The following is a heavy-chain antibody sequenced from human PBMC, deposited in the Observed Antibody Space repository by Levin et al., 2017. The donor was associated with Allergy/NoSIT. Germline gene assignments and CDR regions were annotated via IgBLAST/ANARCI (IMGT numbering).Heavy chain of an antibody. D-gene: IGHD3-22*01. V-gene: IGHV6-1*01. CDR2: TYYRSKWYN. CDR3: AREADYYDSSGYYDY. CDR1: GDSVSSNSAA. J-gene: IGHJ4*02. Sequence: SETLSLTCAISGDSVSSNSAAWNWIRQSPSRGLEWLGRTYYRSKWYNDYAVSVKSRITINPDTSKNQFSLQLNSVTPEDTAVYYCAREADYYDSSGYYDYWGQGTLVTVSS.